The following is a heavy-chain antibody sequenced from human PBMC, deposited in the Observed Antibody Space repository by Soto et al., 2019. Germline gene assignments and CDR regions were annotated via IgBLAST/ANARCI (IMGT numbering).Heavy chain of an antibody. Sequence: SVKVSCKASGGTFSSYAISWVRQAPGQGLEWMGGIIPIFGTANYAQKFQGRVTITADESTSTAYMELSSLRSEDTAVYYCARDPIPVYSNYVYFDYWGQGTLVTVSS. CDR3: ARDPIPVYSNYVYFDY. J-gene: IGHJ4*02. CDR2: IIPIFGTA. D-gene: IGHD4-4*01. V-gene: IGHV1-69*13. CDR1: GGTFSSYA.